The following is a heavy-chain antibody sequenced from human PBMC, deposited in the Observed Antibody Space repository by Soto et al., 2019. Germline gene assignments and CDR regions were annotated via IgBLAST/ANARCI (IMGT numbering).Heavy chain of an antibody. J-gene: IGHJ4*02. Sequence: QVQLQESGPGLVKPSETLSLTCTVSGGSISTYYWSWIRQPPGKGLEWIGYIYYNGRTNYNPSLESRVTISLDTSKSQFSLKLSSVSAADTAVYYCARGGSGYDFWSGPYFFDYWGPGTLVTVSS. V-gene: IGHV4-59*01. D-gene: IGHD3-3*01. CDR1: GGSISTYY. CDR2: IYYNGRT. CDR3: ARGGSGYDFWSGPYFFDY.